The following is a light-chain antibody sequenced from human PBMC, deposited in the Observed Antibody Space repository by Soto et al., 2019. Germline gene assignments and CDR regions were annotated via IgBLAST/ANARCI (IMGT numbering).Light chain of an antibody. CDR3: QQYNDWPPRIT. CDR1: QSVSSN. CDR2: GAS. Sequence: EIVMTQSPVTLSVSPGERATLSCRASQSVSSNLAWYQQKPGQAPRLLIYGASTRATGIPARFSGSGSGTEFTLTISSLQSEDFAVYYCQQYNDWPPRITFGQGTRLEI. J-gene: IGKJ5*01. V-gene: IGKV3-15*01.